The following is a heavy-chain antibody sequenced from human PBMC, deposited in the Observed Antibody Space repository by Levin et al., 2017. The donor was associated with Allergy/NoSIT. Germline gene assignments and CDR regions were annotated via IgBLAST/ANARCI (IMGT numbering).Heavy chain of an antibody. D-gene: IGHD4-17*01. CDR3: ARSDYHHILTTVTTGAFDI. V-gene: IGHV1-69*04. Sequence: PGESLKISCKASGGTFSSYAISWVRQAPGQGLEWMGRIIPILGIANYAQKFQGRVTITADKSTSTAYMELSSLRSEDTAVYYCARSDYHHILTTVTTGAFDIWGQGTMVTVSS. CDR1: GGTFSSYA. CDR2: IIPILGIA. J-gene: IGHJ3*02.